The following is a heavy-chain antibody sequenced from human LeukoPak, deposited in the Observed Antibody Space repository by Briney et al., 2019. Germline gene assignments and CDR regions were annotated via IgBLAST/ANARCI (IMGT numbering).Heavy chain of an antibody. CDR1: GFTFSSYA. CDR2: ISGSGGST. Sequence: GGSLRLSCAASGFTFSSYAMSWVRQAPGKGLEWVSAISGSGGSTYYADSVRGRFTISRDNSKNTLYLQMNSLRAEDTAVYYCAKDMGHSGYTIDYWGQGTLVTVSS. V-gene: IGHV3-23*01. D-gene: IGHD5-12*01. CDR3: AKDMGHSGYTIDY. J-gene: IGHJ4*02.